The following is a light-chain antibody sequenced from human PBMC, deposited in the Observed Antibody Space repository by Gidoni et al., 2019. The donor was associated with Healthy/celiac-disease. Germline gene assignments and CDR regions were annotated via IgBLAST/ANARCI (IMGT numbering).Light chain of an antibody. V-gene: IGKV1-6*01. CDR2: AAS. CDR1: QGIRND. Sequence: AIQLTQSPSSLSASVGDRVTITCRASQGIRNDLGWYQQKPGKAPKLLIDAASSLQSGVPSRFSGSGSGTDFTLTISSLQPEDFATYYCLQDYNYPWTFGQGTKVEIK. J-gene: IGKJ1*01. CDR3: LQDYNYPWT.